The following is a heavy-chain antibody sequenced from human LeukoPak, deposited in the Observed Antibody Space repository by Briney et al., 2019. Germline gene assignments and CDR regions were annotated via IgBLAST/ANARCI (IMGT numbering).Heavy chain of an antibody. CDR3: ARDVVRSYGGDYYYYMDV. Sequence: ASVKVSCKASGYTFTGYYMHWVRQAPGQGLEWMGWINPNSGGTNYAQKFQGRVTMTRDTSISTAYMELSRLRSDDTAVYYCARDVVRSYGGDYYYYMDVWGKGTTVTVSS. V-gene: IGHV1-2*02. CDR2: INPNSGGT. D-gene: IGHD5-18*01. CDR1: GYTFTGYY. J-gene: IGHJ6*03.